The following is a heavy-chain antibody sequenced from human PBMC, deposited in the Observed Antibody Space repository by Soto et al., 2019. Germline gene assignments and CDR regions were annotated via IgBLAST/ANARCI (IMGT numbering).Heavy chain of an antibody. J-gene: IGHJ4*01. V-gene: IGHV3-21*01. CDR2: ISSSSSYI. Sequence: VGSLRLSCAASGFTFSSYSMNWVRQAPGKGLEWVSSISSSSSYIYYADSVKGRFTISRDNAKNSLYLQMNSLRAEDTAVYYCARGLTTVVPYFDYWGHGTLVTVSS. CDR1: GFTFSSYS. CDR3: ARGLTTVVPYFDY. D-gene: IGHD4-17*01.